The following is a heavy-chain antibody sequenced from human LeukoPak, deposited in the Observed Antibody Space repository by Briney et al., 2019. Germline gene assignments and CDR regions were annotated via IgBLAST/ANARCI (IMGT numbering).Heavy chain of an antibody. CDR3: ARETPDRSTGTTLFDY. CDR1: GGSISSYY. J-gene: IGHJ4*02. CDR2: IFYSGTT. Sequence: PSETLSLTCTVSGGSISSYYWSWIRQPPGKGPEWIGYIFYSGTTKYNPSLESRVTISVDTSRNQFSLRLKSVTAADTAMYYCARETPDRSTGTTLFDYWGQGILVTVSS. D-gene: IGHD1-1*01. V-gene: IGHV4-59*01.